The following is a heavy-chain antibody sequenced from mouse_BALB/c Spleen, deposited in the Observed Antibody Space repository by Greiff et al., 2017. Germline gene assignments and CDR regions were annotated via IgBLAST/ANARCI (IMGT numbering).Heavy chain of an antibody. CDR1: GFSLTSYG. D-gene: IGHD4-1*01. CDR2: IWSGGST. Sequence: VKLMESGPGLVQPSQSLSITCTVSGFSLTSYGVHWVRQSPGKGLEWLGVIWSGGSTDYNAAFISRLSISKDNSKSQVFFKMNSLQADDTAIYYCARKVNWDGYYYAMDYWGQGTSVTVSS. J-gene: IGHJ4*01. CDR3: ARKVNWDGYYYAMDY. V-gene: IGHV2-4-1*01.